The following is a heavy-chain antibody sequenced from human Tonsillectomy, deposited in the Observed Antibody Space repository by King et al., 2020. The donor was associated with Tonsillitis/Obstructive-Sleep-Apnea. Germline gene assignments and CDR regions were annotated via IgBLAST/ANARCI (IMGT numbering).Heavy chain of an antibody. CDR3: ASDAGAPY. Sequence: QLQESGPGLVKPSETLSLTCTVSGGSISSISYYWVWIRQPPGKGLEGIGSIYYSGSTYYNPSLKSRATISVDTSKNQFSLKLNSVTAADTALYFCASDAGAPYWGQGTLVTVST. J-gene: IGHJ4*02. CDR2: IYYSGST. V-gene: IGHV4-39*01. CDR1: GGSISSISYY.